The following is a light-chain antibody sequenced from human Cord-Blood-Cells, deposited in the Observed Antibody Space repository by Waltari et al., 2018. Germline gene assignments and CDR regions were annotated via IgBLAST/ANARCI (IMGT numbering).Light chain of an antibody. CDR2: DVS. CDR1: SSDVGGYNY. V-gene: IGLV2-11*01. J-gene: IGLJ1*01. CDR3: CSYAGSYTYV. Sequence: QSALTQPRSVFGSPGQSVTISCTGTSSDVGGYNYVSGYQQHPGKAPKLMIYDVSKRPSAVPQRFSGSKSGNTASLTISGLQAEDDADYYCCSYAGSYTYVFGTGTKVTVL.